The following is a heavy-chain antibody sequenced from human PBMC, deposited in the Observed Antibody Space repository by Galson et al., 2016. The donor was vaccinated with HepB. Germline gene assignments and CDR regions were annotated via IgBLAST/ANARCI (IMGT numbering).Heavy chain of an antibody. CDR3: TRAAIIPGARMVFDP. D-gene: IGHD2-8*01. CDR2: IYHTGTS. CDR1: GASINDSNW. J-gene: IGHJ5*02. Sequence: ETLSLTCAVSGASINDSNWWTWVRHVPGKGLEWIGEIYHTGTSNNNPFLSSRFTLSVDKSRNQFSLNLTSVTAADTAVYYCTRAAIIPGARMVFDPWGQGILVAVSS. V-gene: IGHV4-4*02.